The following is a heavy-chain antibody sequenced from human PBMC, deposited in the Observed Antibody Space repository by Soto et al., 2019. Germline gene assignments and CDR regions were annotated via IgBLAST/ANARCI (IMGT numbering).Heavy chain of an antibody. J-gene: IGHJ3*02. D-gene: IGHD3-10*01. CDR3: ARVLDYYGTYGFDI. CDR1: GFTVSSNY. Sequence: EVQLVESGGGLIQPGGSLRLSCAASGFTVSSNYMSWVRQAPGKGLEWVSVIYSGGTTYYADSVKGRFTISRDNSKNTLYLQMNSLRAEDTAVYYCARVLDYYGTYGFDIWGQGTMVTVSS. V-gene: IGHV3-53*01. CDR2: IYSGGTT.